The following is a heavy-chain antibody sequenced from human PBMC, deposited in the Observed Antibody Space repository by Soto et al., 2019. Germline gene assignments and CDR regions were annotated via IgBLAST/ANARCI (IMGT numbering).Heavy chain of an antibody. CDR2: IRSKANSYAT. V-gene: IGHV3-73*01. CDR1: GLTFSGSA. CDR3: TAGGGDWTNPTTDFDY. J-gene: IGHJ4*02. D-gene: IGHD2-21*02. Sequence: PGGSLRLSCVASGLTFSGSAMHWVRQASGKGLEWVGRIRSKANSYATAYAASVKGRFTISRDDSKNTAYLQMNSLKTEDTAVYYCTAGGGDWTNPTTDFDYWGQGTLVTVSS.